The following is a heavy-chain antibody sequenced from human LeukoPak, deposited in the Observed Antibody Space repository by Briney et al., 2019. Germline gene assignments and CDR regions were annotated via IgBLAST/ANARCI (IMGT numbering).Heavy chain of an antibody. Sequence: PSETLSLTCTVSGGSVSSGSYYWCWIRQPPGKGLEWIGYIYYSGSTNYNPSLKSRVTISVDTSKNQFSLKLSSVTAADTAVYYCARAAPRQQLGYFQHWGQGTLVTVSS. CDR3: ARAAPRQQLGYFQH. V-gene: IGHV4-61*01. D-gene: IGHD6-13*01. CDR1: GGSVSSGSYY. CDR2: IYYSGST. J-gene: IGHJ1*01.